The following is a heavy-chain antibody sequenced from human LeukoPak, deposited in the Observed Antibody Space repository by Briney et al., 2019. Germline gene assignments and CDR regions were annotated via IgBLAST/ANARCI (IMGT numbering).Heavy chain of an antibody. J-gene: IGHJ4*02. Sequence: GFLKLFCSTSGFTLCRYGMSLVREGPARGLGWVSSLRGNGDTFYADSVKGRFTLSRDESRNTVYLQLNNLGVEDTAVHYCAKASWVSNADTVLWGQGTVVTVSS. CDR3: AKASWVSNADTVL. V-gene: IGHV3-23*01. D-gene: IGHD5-18*01. CDR1: GFTLCRYG. CDR2: LRGNGDT.